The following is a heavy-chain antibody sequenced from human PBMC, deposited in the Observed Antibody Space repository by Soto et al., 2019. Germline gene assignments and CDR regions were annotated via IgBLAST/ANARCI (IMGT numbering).Heavy chain of an antibody. CDR2: INAGNGNT. J-gene: IGHJ5*02. D-gene: IGHD3-3*01. Sequence: GASVKDSCKASGYTFTSYAMHWVRQAPGQRLEWMGWINAGNGNTNYSQKFQGRVTITRDTSTSTAYMELSRLRSDDTAVYYWARDRQSFWSGALFRERGYNWFGPRGQRTLVTASS. V-gene: IGHV1-3*01. CDR3: ARDRQSFWSGALFRERGYNWFGP. CDR1: GYTFTSYA.